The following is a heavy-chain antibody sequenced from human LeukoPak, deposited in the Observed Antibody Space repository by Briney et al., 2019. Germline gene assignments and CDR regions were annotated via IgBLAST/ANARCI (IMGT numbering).Heavy chain of an antibody. CDR1: GFTFSSYA. V-gene: IGHV3-23*01. Sequence: PGGSLRLSCAASGFTFSSYAMSWVRQAPGKGLEWVSSIIGSGGSTYYADSVKGRFTISRDNSKNTLYVQMNSLRAEDTAVYSCAKGLQWELPFDYWGQGTLVTVSS. D-gene: IGHD1-26*01. CDR3: AKGLQWELPFDY. J-gene: IGHJ4*02. CDR2: IIGSGGST.